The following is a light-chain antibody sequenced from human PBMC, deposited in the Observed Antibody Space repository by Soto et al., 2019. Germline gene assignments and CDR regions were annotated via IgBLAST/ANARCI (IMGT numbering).Light chain of an antibody. CDR3: QQYGSSPR. CDR2: GAS. CDR1: QSVTSSY. Sequence: EIVLTQSPGTLSLSPGERATLSCRASQSVTSSYLAWYQQKPGQAPRLLIYGASSRATGIPDRFSGIGSGTDFTLTISRLEPEDCAVYYCQQYGSSPRFGQGTKVEIK. J-gene: IGKJ1*01. V-gene: IGKV3-20*01.